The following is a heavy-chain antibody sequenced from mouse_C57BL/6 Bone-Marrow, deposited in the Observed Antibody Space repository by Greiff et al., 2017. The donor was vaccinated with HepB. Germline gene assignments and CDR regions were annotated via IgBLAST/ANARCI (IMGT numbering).Heavy chain of an antibody. CDR1: GYTFTDYY. J-gene: IGHJ4*01. CDR3: ARFVYGSSYAMDY. CDR2: INPNNGGT. D-gene: IGHD1-1*01. Sequence: EVQLQQSGPELVKPGASVKISCKASGYTFTDYYMNWVKQSHGKSLEWIGDINPNNGGTSYNQKFKGKATLTVDKSSSTAYMELRSLTSEDSAVYYCARFVYGSSYAMDYWGQGTSVTVSS. V-gene: IGHV1-26*01.